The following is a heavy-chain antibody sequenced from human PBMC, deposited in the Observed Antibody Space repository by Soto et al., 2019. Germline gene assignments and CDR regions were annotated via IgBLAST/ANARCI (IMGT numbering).Heavy chain of an antibody. V-gene: IGHV3-33*01. D-gene: IGHD3-22*01. Sequence: QVQLVESGGGVVQPGRSLRLSCAASGFTFSSYGMHWVRQAPGKGLEWVAVIWYDGSNKYYADSVKGRFTISRDNSKNTLYLQMNSLRADDTAVYYCARDLGPYDRSGYLLYWGKGTLVTVSS. CDR1: GFTFSSYG. CDR2: IWYDGSNK. CDR3: ARDLGPYDRSGYLLY. J-gene: IGHJ4*02.